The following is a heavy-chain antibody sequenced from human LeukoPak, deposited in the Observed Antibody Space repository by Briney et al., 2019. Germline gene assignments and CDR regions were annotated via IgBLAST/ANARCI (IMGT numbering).Heavy chain of an antibody. V-gene: IGHV4-59*01. CDR3: ASGYCGGACQLGGVDM. CDR2: THYSGST. CDR1: GGSISRYY. D-gene: IGHD2-21*02. Sequence: SETLSLTCTVSGGSISRYYWSWLRQPPGKGLEYIGYTHYSGSTNYNPSLKSRVTISLDTSGIQFSLKLSSVTAADTAVYYCASGYCGGACQLGGVDMWGQGTMVTVSS. J-gene: IGHJ3*02.